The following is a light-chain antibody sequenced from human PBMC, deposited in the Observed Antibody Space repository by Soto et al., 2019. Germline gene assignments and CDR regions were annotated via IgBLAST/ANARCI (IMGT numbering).Light chain of an antibody. Sequence: DIQMTQSPATLSASVGDRVTITCRASQSISSWLAWYQQKPGKAPKLLSYKASSLESGFPSRFSGSGSGTEFTLTISSLQPDDLATYYCQQYNSYPYTCGQGTKLDIK. CDR1: QSISSW. CDR2: KAS. J-gene: IGKJ2*01. CDR3: QQYNSYPYT. V-gene: IGKV1-5*03.